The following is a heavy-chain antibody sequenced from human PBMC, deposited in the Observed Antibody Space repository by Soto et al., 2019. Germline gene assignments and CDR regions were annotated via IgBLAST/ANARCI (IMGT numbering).Heavy chain of an antibody. J-gene: IGHJ4*02. CDR1: GYTFTSYA. CDR3: ARHYGGIYFDF. V-gene: IGHV1-3*01. CDR2: INAGNGNT. Sequence: ASVKVSCKASGYTFTSYAMHWVRQAPGQRLEWMGWINAGNGNTKYSQKFQGRVTITRDTSASTAYVQWNSLKTSDTAIYYCARHYGGIYFDFWGQGTLVTVSS. D-gene: IGHD2-21*01.